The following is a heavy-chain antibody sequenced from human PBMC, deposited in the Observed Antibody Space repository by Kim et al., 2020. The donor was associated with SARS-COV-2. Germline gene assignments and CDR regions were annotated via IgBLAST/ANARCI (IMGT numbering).Heavy chain of an antibody. V-gene: IGHV3-21*01. Sequence: GGSLRLSCAASGFTFSSYSMNWVRQAPGKGLEWVSSISSSSSYIYYADSVKGRFTISRDNAKNSLYLQMNSLRAEDTAVYYCARDVVLGYYYGSGRNHFDYWGQGTLVTVSS. CDR2: ISSSSSYI. CDR1: GFTFSSYS. D-gene: IGHD3-10*01. CDR3: ARDVVLGYYYGSGRNHFDY. J-gene: IGHJ4*02.